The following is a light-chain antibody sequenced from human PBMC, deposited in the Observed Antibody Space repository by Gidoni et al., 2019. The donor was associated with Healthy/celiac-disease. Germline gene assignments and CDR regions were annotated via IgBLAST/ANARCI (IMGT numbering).Light chain of an antibody. J-gene: IGLJ1*01. Sequence: QSARPQPAPVSGSPGPPITLSCTGTSSDVGGYNDVPWYQQHPGKAPQLMIYEVSNRPSGVSNRFSGSTSGNTASLTISGLQAEDEADYYCSSYTSSSTLYVFGTGTKVTVL. CDR3: SSYTSSSTLYV. V-gene: IGLV2-14*01. CDR1: SSDVGGYND. CDR2: EVS.